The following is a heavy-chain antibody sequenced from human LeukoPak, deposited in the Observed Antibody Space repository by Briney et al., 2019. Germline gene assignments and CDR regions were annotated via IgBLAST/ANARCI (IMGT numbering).Heavy chain of an antibody. Sequence: GGSLRLSCAASGFTFSSYWMSWVRQAPGKGLEWVAHIKQDGSEKYYVDTVKGRFTISRDNAKNSLYLQMNSLRAEDTAVYYCARGPYDSSGYRFDYWGQGTLVTVSS. V-gene: IGHV3-7*04. D-gene: IGHD3-22*01. CDR2: IKQDGSEK. J-gene: IGHJ4*02. CDR3: ARGPYDSSGYRFDY. CDR1: GFTFSSYW.